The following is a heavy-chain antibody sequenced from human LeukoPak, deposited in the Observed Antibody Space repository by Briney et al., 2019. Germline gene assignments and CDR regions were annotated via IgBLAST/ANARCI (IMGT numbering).Heavy chain of an antibody. CDR1: GYSFTSYW. CDR3: ARHPAAAVHHFDY. Sequence: GESLKISCKGSGYSFTSYWIGWVRQMPGKGLEWMGIIYPGDSDTRYSPSSQGQVTISADKSISTAYLQWSSLKASDTAMYYCARHPAAAVHHFDYWGQGTLVTVSS. CDR2: IYPGDSDT. D-gene: IGHD6-13*01. J-gene: IGHJ4*02. V-gene: IGHV5-51*01.